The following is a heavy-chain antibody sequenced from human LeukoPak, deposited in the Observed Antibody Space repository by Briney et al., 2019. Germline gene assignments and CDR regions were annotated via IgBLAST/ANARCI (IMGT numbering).Heavy chain of an antibody. V-gene: IGHV1-2*02. Sequence: ASVKVSCKASGYTFTGYYMHWVRQAPGQGLEWMGWINPNSGGTNYAQKFQGRVTMTRDTSISTAYMELSRLRSDDTAVYYCARDLGVGARNHREAMDVWGKGTTVTVSS. CDR1: GYTFTGYY. CDR3: ARDLGVGARNHREAMDV. D-gene: IGHD3-10*01. J-gene: IGHJ6*03. CDR2: INPNSGGT.